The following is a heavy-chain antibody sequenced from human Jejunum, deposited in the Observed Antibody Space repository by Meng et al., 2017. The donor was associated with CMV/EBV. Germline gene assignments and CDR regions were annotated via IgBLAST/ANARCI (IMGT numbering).Heavy chain of an antibody. CDR3: VKEGLEY. V-gene: IGHV3-30*02. J-gene: IGHJ4*02. CDR2: IRNDGSNK. Sequence: GRRVGAGGGVVQPGELLRLSCATSGFTFSTYGMHWVRQAPGKGLEWVTFIRNDGSNKYYVDSVKGRFTTSRDNSKNTVYLQVNSLRVEDTAVYYCVKEGLEYWGQGTLVTVSS. CDR1: GFTFSTYG. D-gene: IGHD6-6*01.